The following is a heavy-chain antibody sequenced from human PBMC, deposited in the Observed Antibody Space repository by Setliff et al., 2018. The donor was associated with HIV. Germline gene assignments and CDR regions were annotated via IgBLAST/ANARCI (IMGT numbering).Heavy chain of an antibody. Sequence: NPSETLSLTCAVYGGSFSGYYWSWIRQAPGKGLEWIGEIDHSGSTNYNPSLKSRATISVDTSKNHFSLRLTSVTAADTALYYCAKYGPNCRSITCDEGYYFDSWGQGALVTVSS. J-gene: IGHJ4*02. CDR1: GGSFSGYY. CDR2: IDHSGST. CDR3: AKYGPNCRSITCDEGYYFDS. V-gene: IGHV4-34*01. D-gene: IGHD2-2*01.